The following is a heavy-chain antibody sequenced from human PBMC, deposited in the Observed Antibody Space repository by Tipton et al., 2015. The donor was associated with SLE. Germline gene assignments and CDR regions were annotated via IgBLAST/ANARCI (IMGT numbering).Heavy chain of an antibody. D-gene: IGHD3-16*01. J-gene: IGHJ4*02. CDR2: ISASGGTT. Sequence: SLRLSCAASGFTFSNYAMTWVRQAPGKGLEWVSDISASGGTTYYAESVRGRFTISRDNSKNTLYLQMNNLRDEDTAVYYCAKGSSGEVFPYYFDHWGQGTLVSVSS. V-gene: IGHV3-23*01. CDR1: GFTFSNYA. CDR3: AKGSSGEVFPYYFDH.